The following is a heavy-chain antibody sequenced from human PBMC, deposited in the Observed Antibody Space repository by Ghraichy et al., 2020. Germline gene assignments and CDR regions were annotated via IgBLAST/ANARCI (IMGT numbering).Heavy chain of an antibody. CDR1: GFTFSGYG. CDR2: ISYDGSNK. J-gene: IGHJ4*02. V-gene: IGHV3-30*18. Sequence: GGSLRLSCAASGFTFSGYGVHWVRQAPGKGLEWVALISYDGSNKYYADSVKGRFTISRDNSKNTLYLQMNSLRAEDTAVYYCAKTPRGYGGYRTPFDYWGQGILVTVSS. CDR3: AKTPRGYGGYRTPFDY. D-gene: IGHD4-17*01.